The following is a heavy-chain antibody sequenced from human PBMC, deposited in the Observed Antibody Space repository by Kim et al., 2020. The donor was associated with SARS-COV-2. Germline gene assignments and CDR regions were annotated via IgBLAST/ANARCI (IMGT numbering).Heavy chain of an antibody. CDR2: AGNDNT. J-gene: IGHJ4*02. CDR3: ARDLPN. V-gene: IGHV1-3*01. Sequence: AGNDNTKYSQKFQGRVTITRDTSASTVYMELSSLRSEDTAVYYCARDLPNWGQGTLVTVSS.